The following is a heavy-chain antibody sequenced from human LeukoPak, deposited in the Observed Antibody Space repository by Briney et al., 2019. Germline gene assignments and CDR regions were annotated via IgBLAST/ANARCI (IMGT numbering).Heavy chain of an antibody. CDR3: ARGSATVLYYYYYMDV. J-gene: IGHJ6*03. CDR2: IIPIFGTA. CDR1: GGTFSSYA. V-gene: IGHV1-69*05. Sequence: SVKVSCKAPGGTFSSYAISWVRQAPGQGLEWMGGIIPIFGTANYAQKFQGRVTITTDESTSTAYMELSSLRSEDTAVYYCARGSATVLYYYYYMDVWGKGTTVTVSS. D-gene: IGHD2-21*02.